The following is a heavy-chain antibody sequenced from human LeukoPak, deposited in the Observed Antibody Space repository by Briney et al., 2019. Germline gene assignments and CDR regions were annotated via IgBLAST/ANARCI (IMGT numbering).Heavy chain of an antibody. CDR1: GYSFTSYW. Sequence: GESLKISCKGSGYSFTSYWIGWVRQMPGKGLEWMGIIYPGDSDTRYSPYFQGQLTISADKSISTAYLQWSSLKASDTAMYYCARYDYGDYGGYYYGMDVWGQGTTVTVSS. D-gene: IGHD4-17*01. CDR2: IYPGDSDT. CDR3: ARYDYGDYGGYYYGMDV. V-gene: IGHV5-51*01. J-gene: IGHJ6*02.